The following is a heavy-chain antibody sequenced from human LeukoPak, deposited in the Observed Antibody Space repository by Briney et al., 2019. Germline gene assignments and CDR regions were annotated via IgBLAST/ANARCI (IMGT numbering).Heavy chain of an antibody. CDR2: IKQDGSEK. CDR1: GFTFSSYW. CDR3: ARVMYSSGWGPFDY. J-gene: IGHJ4*02. Sequence: PGGSLRLSCAASGFTFSSYWMSWVRQAPGKGLEWVANIKQDGSEKYYADSVKGRFTISRDNAKNSLYLQMNSLRAEDTAVYYCARVMYSSGWGPFDYWGQGTLVTVSS. D-gene: IGHD6-19*01. V-gene: IGHV3-7*01.